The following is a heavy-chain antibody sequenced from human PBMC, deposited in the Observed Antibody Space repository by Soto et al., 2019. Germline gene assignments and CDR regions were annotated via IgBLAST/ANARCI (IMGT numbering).Heavy chain of an antibody. CDR1: GGSISSYY. V-gene: IGHV4-4*07. Sequence: SETLSLTCTVSGGSISSYYWSWIRQPAGKGLEWIGRIYTSGSTNYNPSLKSRVTMSVDTSKNQFSLKLSSVTAADTAVYYCARGGSWVTPYYFDYRGQGTLVTVSS. CDR3: ARGGSWVTPYYFDY. J-gene: IGHJ4*02. D-gene: IGHD6-13*01. CDR2: IYTSGST.